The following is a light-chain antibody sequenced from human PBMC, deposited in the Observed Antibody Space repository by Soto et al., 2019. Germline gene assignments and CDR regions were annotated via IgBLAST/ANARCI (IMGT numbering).Light chain of an antibody. CDR2: LNSDGSH. V-gene: IGLV4-69*01. CDR3: QTWVTGIQV. J-gene: IGLJ2*01. CDR1: SGHSSYA. Sequence: QLVLTQSPSASASLGASVKLTCTLSSGHSSYAIAWHQQRPEKGPRYLMKLNSDGSHSKGDGIPDRFSGSSSGAERYLTISSLQSEDDADYYCQTWVTGIQVFGGGTKVTVL.